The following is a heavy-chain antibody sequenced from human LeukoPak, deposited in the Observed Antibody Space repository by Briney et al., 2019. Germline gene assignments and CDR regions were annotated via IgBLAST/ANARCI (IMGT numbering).Heavy chain of an antibody. J-gene: IGHJ6*02. CDR2: ISAYNGNT. Sequence: ASVTVSFKASGYTFTSYVIGWVRQAPGQGLEWMGWISAYNGNTNYAHKLQGRVTMNTDTSTSTAYMELRSLRSDDTAVYYCARERYYYYGMDVWGQGTTVTVSS. CDR1: GYTFTSYV. V-gene: IGHV1-18*01. CDR3: ARERYYYYGMDV.